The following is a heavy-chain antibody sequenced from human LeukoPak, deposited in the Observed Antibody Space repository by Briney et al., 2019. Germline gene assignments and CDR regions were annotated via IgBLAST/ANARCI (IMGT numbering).Heavy chain of an antibody. V-gene: IGHV4-34*01. CDR2: INHSGST. Sequence: SETLSLTCAVYGGSFSGYYWRWIRQPPGKGLEWIGEINHSGSTNYNPSLKSRVTISVDTSKNQFSLKLSSVTAADTAVYYCARGPYGDYRYYYYYMDVWGKGTTVTVSS. CDR1: GGSFSGYY. J-gene: IGHJ6*03. CDR3: ARGPYGDYRYYYYYMDV. D-gene: IGHD4-17*01.